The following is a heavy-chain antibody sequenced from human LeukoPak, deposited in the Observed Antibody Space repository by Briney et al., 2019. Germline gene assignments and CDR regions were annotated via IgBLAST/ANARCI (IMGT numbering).Heavy chain of an antibody. D-gene: IGHD2/OR15-2a*01. V-gene: IGHV1-18*01. CDR3: ARDRAHFFFDY. Sequence: ASVTVSCKASGYTFTSYGISWVRQAPRQGLECMGWISAYNGNTNYAQKLQGRVTMTTDTSTSTAYMELRSLRSDDTAVYYCARDRAHFFFDYWGQGTLVTVSS. CDR1: GYTFTSYG. J-gene: IGHJ4*02. CDR2: ISAYNGNT.